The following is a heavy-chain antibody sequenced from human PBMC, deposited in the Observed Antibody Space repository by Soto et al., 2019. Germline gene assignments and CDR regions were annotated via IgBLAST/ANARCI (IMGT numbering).Heavy chain of an antibody. CDR1: GFTFSSSG. Sequence: GGSLRLSCAASGFTFSSSGMHWVRQAPGKGLEWVAVIWYDGSNKYYADSVKGRFTISRDNSKNTLYLQMNSLRAEDTAAYYCARVGSYGSNYYYYYGMDVWGQGTTVTVSS. V-gene: IGHV3-33*01. J-gene: IGHJ6*02. CDR3: ARVGSYGSNYYYYYGMDV. CDR2: IWYDGSNK. D-gene: IGHD5-18*01.